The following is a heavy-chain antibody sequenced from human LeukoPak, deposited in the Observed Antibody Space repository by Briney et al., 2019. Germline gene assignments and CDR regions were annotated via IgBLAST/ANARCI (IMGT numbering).Heavy chain of an antibody. CDR1: GGSFSGYY. D-gene: IGHD1-26*01. CDR2: IIDSGNSI. CDR3: AKDPIFSGSYGVFDS. V-gene: IGHV3-23*01. J-gene: IGHJ4*02. Sequence: ETLSLTCAVYGGSFSGYYWSWVRQAPGKGLEWVSTIIDSGNSIYYADSVEGRFTISRDNSKDTLYLQMDSLRAGDTAVYYCAKDPIFSGSYGVFDSWGQGTLVTVSS.